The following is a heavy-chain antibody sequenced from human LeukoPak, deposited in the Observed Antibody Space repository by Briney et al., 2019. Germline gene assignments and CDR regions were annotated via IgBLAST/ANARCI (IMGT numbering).Heavy chain of an antibody. CDR1: GGSISNYY. V-gene: IGHV4-59*08. J-gene: IGHJ3*02. CDR3: ARPYSSGWPWTFDI. CDR2: IYYSGNT. D-gene: IGHD6-25*01. Sequence: SETLSLTCTVSGGSISNYYWSWIRQPPGKGLEWIGYIYYSGNTNYNPSLRSRVAISVDTSKNQFSLKLSSVTAADTAVYYCARPYSSGWPWTFDIWGQGTTVTVSS.